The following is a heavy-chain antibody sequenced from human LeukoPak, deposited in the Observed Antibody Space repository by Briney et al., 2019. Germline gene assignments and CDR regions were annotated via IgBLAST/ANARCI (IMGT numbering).Heavy chain of an antibody. D-gene: IGHD4-11*01. CDR1: GYXFTGYY. J-gene: IGHJ4*02. V-gene: IGHV1-2*02. Sequence: GASVKVSCRASGYXFTGYYIHWVRQAPGQGLEWMGWINPNSGGTNYAQKFQGRVTVTRDTSISTAYMELSRLTSDDTAVYYCARDAIVRDYSNSDYWGQGTLVTVSS. CDR2: INPNSGGT. CDR3: ARDAIVRDYSNSDY.